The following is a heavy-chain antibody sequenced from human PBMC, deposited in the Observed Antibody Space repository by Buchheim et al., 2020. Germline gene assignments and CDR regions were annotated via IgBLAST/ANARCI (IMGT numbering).Heavy chain of an antibody. CDR2: VSNTGST. CDR1: GGSLSSHY. V-gene: IGHV4-59*11. CDR3: ARGFDSSTYTYRLDS. Sequence: QVQLQESGPGLVKPSETLSLTCTVSGGSLSSHYWSWIRQPPGKGLEWIGYVSNTGSTYYNPSLKSRVTMSLETSKTQFSLKVTSMTAADTAVYYCARGFDSSTYTYRLDSWGPGTL. D-gene: IGHD3-10*01. J-gene: IGHJ4*02.